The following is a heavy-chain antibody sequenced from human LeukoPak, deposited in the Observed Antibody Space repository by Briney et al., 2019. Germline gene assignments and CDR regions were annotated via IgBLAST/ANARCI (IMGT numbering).Heavy chain of an antibody. J-gene: IGHJ3*02. D-gene: IGHD3-3*01. CDR3: ARGLTIFGVVPIRDAFDI. V-gene: IGHV3-64*01. Sequence: GGTLRLSCAASGFTFSSYAMHWVRQAPGKGLEYVSASSSNGCSTYYANSVKGRFTISRDNSKNTLYLQMGSLRAEDMDVYYCARGLTIFGVVPIRDAFDIWGKGTMVTVSS. CDR1: GFTFSSYA. CDR2: SSSNGCST.